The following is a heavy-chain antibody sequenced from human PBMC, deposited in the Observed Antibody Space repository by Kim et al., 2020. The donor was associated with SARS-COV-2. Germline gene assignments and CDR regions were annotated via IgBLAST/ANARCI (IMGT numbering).Heavy chain of an antibody. CDR2: INPSGGST. J-gene: IGHJ1*01. D-gene: IGHD3-22*01. V-gene: IGHV1-46*01. CDR1: GYTFTSYY. Sequence: ASVKVSCKASGYTFTSYYMHWVRQAPGQGLEWMGIINPSGGSTSYAQKFQGRVTMTRDTSTSTVYMELSSLRSEDTAVYYCAREGDYYDSSGYYYLGYFQHWGQGTLVTVSS. CDR3: AREGDYYDSSGYYYLGYFQH.